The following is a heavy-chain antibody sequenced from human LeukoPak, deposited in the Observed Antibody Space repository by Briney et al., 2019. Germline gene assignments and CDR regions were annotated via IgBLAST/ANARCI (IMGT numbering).Heavy chain of an antibody. J-gene: IGHJ4*02. CDR3: ARGALTDIDY. V-gene: IGHV3-30-3*01. Sequence: GGSLRLSCAASGFTFSSYAMHWVRQAPGKGLEWVAVISYDGSNKYYADSVKGRFTISRDNSKNTLYLQMNSLRAEDTAVYYCARGALTDIDYWGQGTLVTVSS. CDR1: GFTFSSYA. D-gene: IGHD1-20*01. CDR2: ISYDGSNK.